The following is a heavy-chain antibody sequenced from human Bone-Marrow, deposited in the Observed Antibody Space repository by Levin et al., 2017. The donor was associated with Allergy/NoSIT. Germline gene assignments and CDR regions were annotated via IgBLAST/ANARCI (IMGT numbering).Heavy chain of an antibody. J-gene: IGHJ4*02. CDR3: ANWSPAVTPSRKQN. D-gene: IGHD4-17*01. V-gene: IGHV3-30*18. CDR2: ISYDGSDK. CDR1: GFTFSRYV. Sequence: GESLKISCAASGFTFSRYVMHWVRQAPGKGLEWVALISYDGSDKYYADSVKGRFTISRDNSKKTVDLQRNSLRLEDTAVYYCANWSPAVTPSRKQNWGQGTLVPVSS.